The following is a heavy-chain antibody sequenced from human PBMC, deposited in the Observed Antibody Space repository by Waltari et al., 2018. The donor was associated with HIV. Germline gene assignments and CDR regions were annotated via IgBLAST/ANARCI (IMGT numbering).Heavy chain of an antibody. CDR3: ARVVYDSSGYWFAY. V-gene: IGHV3-48*01. D-gene: IGHD3-22*01. J-gene: IGHJ4*02. CDR1: GFTFSSFR. Sequence: EVQLVESGGGLVQPGGSLRLSCAVSGFTFSSFRMSWVRQAPGKGLEWVSYISGSSSTIYYTDSVKGRFTISRDNAKNSLYLQMNSLRAEDTAVYYCARVVYDSSGYWFAYWGQGTLVTVSS. CDR2: ISGSSSTI.